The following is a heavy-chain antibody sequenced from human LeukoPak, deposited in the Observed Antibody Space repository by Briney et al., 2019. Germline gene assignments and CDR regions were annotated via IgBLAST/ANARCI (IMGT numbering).Heavy chain of an antibody. Sequence: SETLSLTCAVYGGSFSGYYWSWIRQPPGKGLEWIGEINHSGSTNYNPSLKSRVTISVDTSKNQFSLKLSSVTAADTAIYYCARDLYFPDTSGYKDYWGQGILVTLSS. CDR1: GGSFSGYY. D-gene: IGHD3-22*01. CDR2: INHSGST. CDR3: ARDLYFPDTSGYKDY. J-gene: IGHJ4*02. V-gene: IGHV4-34*01.